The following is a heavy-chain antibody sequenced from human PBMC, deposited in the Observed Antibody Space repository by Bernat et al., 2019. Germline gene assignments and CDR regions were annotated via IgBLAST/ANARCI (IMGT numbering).Heavy chain of an antibody. Sequence: EVQLVESGGGLVQPGGSLRLSCAASGFTFRGYWMTWVRQAPGKGLEWVANIKQDGSEKYYVDSVKGRFTISRDNAKNSLDLQMNSLRAEDTAVYYWASVRSTSRNFDYWGQGTLVTVSS. V-gene: IGHV3-7*03. J-gene: IGHJ4*02. D-gene: IGHD2-2*01. CDR2: IKQDGSEK. CDR3: ASVRSTSRNFDY. CDR1: GFTFRGYW.